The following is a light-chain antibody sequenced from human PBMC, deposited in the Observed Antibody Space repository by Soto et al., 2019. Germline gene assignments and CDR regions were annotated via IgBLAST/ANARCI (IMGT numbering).Light chain of an antibody. CDR2: ATS. CDR1: QNVDSTY. V-gene: IGKV3-20*01. Sequence: EIVLTQSPGTLSLSPGETATLSCRASQNVDSTYLAWYQQKPGLPPTLLIYATSTRAAGIPARLSGSGSGTDLALRMARLELEAFGVYFCQKNAFAHPLYAFAKGTKLEIK. CDR3: QKNAFAHPLYA. J-gene: IGKJ2*01.